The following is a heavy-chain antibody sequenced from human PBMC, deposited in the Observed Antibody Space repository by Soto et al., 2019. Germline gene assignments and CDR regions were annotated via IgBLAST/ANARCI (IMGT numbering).Heavy chain of an antibody. CDR3: ARKGVGDTNRLGDYYYYGMDV. Sequence: PGGSLRLSCATSGFTFSSYEMNWVRQAPGKGLEWVSYISSSGSTIYYADSVKGRFTISRDNAKNSLYLQMNSLRAEDTAVYYCARKGVGDTNRLGDYYYYGMDVWGQGTTVTVSS. CDR2: ISSSGSTI. J-gene: IGHJ6*02. D-gene: IGHD1-26*01. CDR1: GFTFSSYE. V-gene: IGHV3-48*03.